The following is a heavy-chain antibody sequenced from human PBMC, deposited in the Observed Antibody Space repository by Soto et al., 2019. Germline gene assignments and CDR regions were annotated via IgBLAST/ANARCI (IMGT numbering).Heavy chain of an antibody. CDR3: AGGLVPSYYFDY. D-gene: IGHD6-13*01. CDR1: GFTFSSYA. V-gene: IGHV3-23*01. J-gene: IGHJ4*02. CDR2: ISGSGGST. Sequence: GGSLRLSCAASGFTFSSYAMSWVRQAPGKGLEWVSAISGSGGSTYYADSVKGRFTISRDNSKNTLYLQVNSLRAEDTAVYYCAGGLVPSYYFDYWGQGTLVTVSS.